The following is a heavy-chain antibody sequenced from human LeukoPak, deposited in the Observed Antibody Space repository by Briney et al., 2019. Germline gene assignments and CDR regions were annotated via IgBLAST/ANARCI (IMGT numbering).Heavy chain of an antibody. Sequence: RTSETLCLTCAVYGGSFSGYYWSWIRQPPGKGLEWIGEINHSGSTNYNPSLKSRVTISVDTSKNQFSLKLSSVTAADTAVYYCARHSSYYYDSSGYYPDYWGQGTLVTVSS. D-gene: IGHD3-22*01. CDR2: INHSGST. CDR1: GGSFSGYY. CDR3: ARHSSYYYDSSGYYPDY. J-gene: IGHJ4*02. V-gene: IGHV4-34*01.